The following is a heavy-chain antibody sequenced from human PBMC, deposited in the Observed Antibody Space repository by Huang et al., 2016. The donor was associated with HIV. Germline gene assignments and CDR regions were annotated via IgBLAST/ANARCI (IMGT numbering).Heavy chain of an antibody. Sequence: EVQLWESGGTLVQPGGSLRLSCGASGFTFSNYAMSWVRQAPGKGLEWVSFIRGSIGTRYYADSVKGRFTISRDNVKKTVYLQMNSLRVEDAAVYYCAKDRGDGYSGYDYDYWGQGTLVTVSS. CDR1: GFTFSNYA. J-gene: IGHJ4*02. V-gene: IGHV3-23*01. CDR2: IRGSIGTR. D-gene: IGHD5-12*01. CDR3: AKDRGDGYSGYDYDY.